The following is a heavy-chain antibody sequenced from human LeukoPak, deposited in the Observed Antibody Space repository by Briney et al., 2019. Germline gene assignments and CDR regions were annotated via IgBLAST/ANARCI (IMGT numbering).Heavy chain of an antibody. CDR3: AKTRVRWELLLGAFDI. CDR1: GFTFSSYG. V-gene: IGHV3-23*01. Sequence: SGGSLRLSCAASGFTFSSYGMSWVRQAPGKGLEWVSAISGSGGSTYYADSVKGRFTISRDNSKNTLYLQMNSLRAEDTAVYYCAKTRVRWELLLGAFDIWGQGTMVTVSS. D-gene: IGHD1-26*01. J-gene: IGHJ3*02. CDR2: ISGSGGST.